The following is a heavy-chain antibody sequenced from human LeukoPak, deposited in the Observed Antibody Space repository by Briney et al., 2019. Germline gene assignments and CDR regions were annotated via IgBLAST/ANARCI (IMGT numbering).Heavy chain of an antibody. Sequence: SETLSLTCAVYGGSFSGYYWSWIRQPPGKGLEWIGEINHSGSTNYNPSLKSRVTISVDTSKNQFSLKLSSVTAADTAVYYCARGRYIVLMVYAKIRSRFDPWGQGTLVTVSS. CDR3: ARGRYIVLMVYAKIRSRFDP. J-gene: IGHJ5*02. D-gene: IGHD2-8*01. CDR1: GGSFSGYY. V-gene: IGHV4-34*01. CDR2: INHSGST.